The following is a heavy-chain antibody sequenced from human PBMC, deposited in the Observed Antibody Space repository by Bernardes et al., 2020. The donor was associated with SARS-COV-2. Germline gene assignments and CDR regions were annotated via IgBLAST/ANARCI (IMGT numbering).Heavy chain of an antibody. CDR3: ARDWYSSGWGYGAFDI. D-gene: IGHD6-19*01. CDR2: IRSDSTYI. Sequence: GGSLRLSCEASGPGFNYYIINWVRQAPGKGLEWVSYIRSDSTYIYHADSVKGRFTISRDNAKNSLYLQMNSLRAEDTAVYYCARDWYSSGWGYGAFDIWGQGTMVTVSS. CDR1: GPGFNYYI. V-gene: IGHV3-21*01. J-gene: IGHJ3*02.